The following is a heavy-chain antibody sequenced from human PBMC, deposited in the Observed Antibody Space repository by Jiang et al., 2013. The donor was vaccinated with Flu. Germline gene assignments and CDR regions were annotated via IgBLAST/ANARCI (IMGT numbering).Heavy chain of an antibody. V-gene: IGHV4-59*02. J-gene: IGHJ3*02. CDR2: VYHSGST. D-gene: IGHD3-10*01. Sequence: GSGLVKPSGTLSLTCTVSGGSVYSYYWTWIRRPPGKGLEWLGYVYHSGSTDYNPSLKSRATISLDTSKNEVSLRLTSVTAADTAVYYCARGFRGRFGADACDIWGQGTMVVVSS. CDR1: GGSVYSYY. CDR3: ARGFRGRFGADACDI.